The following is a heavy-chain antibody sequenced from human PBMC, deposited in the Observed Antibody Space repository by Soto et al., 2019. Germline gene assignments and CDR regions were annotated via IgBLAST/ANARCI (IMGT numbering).Heavy chain of an antibody. CDR2: ISWNSGSI. V-gene: IGHV3-9*01. CDR3: PKDILGLERTQMMFDY. Sequence: EVQLVESGGGLVQPGRSLRLSCAASGFTFDDYAMHWVRQAPGKGLEWVSGISWNSGSIGYADSVKGRFTISRDNAKNSLYLKMTGLRVKATALYYFPKDILGLERTQMMFDYWGQETLVTSPQ. D-gene: IGHD1-1*01. J-gene: IGHJ4*02. CDR1: GFTFDDYA.